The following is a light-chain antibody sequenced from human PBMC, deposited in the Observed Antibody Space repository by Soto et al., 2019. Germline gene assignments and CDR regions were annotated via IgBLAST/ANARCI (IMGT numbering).Light chain of an antibody. CDR1: SSDVGGYNY. CDR3: SSYTGSSTVV. Sequence: QSALTQPASVSGSPGQSITISCTGTSSDVGGYNYVSWYQQHPGKAPKLMIYEVSNRPSGVSNRFSGSKSGNTASLTISGLKAEDGADYYCSSYTGSSTVVFGGGPKLTVL. CDR2: EVS. J-gene: IGLJ2*01. V-gene: IGLV2-14*01.